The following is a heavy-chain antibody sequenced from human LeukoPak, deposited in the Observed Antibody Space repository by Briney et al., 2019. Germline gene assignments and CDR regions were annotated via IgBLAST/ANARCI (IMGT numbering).Heavy chain of an antibody. CDR3: ARNSDCSSTSCYPFDY. Sequence: PSETLSLTCAVYGGSFSGYYWSWIRQPPGKGLEWIGEINHSGSTNYNPSLKSRVTISVDTSKNQFSLKLSSVTAADTAVYYCARNSDCSSTSCYPFDYWGQGTLVTVSS. CDR1: GGSFSGYY. V-gene: IGHV4-34*01. J-gene: IGHJ4*02. D-gene: IGHD2-2*01. CDR2: INHSGST.